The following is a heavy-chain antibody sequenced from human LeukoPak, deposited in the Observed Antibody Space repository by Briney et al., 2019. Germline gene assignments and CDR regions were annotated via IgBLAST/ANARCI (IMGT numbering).Heavy chain of an antibody. D-gene: IGHD3-10*01. J-gene: IGHJ4*02. CDR2: IWFDGSNK. CDR1: GFTFSSYG. CDR3: ARDRITMVRGVIPLLHP. Sequence: PGRSLRLPCAASGFTFSSYGMHWVRQAPGKGLEWVAVIWFDGSNKNYADSVKGRFTISRDNSKNTVYLQMNSLRAEDTAVYYCARDRITMVRGVIPLLHPWGQGTLVTVSS. V-gene: IGHV3-33*01.